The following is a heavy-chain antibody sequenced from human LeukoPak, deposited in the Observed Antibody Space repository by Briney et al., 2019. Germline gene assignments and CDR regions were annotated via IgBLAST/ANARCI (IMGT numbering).Heavy chain of an antibody. CDR2: IGIDSGNT. CDR1: GFTFSDSG. V-gene: IGHV3-48*01. CDR3: ARDYKYAFDN. D-gene: IGHD5-24*01. J-gene: IGHJ4*02. Sequence: GGSLRLSCAASGFTFSDSGMYWVRQAPGKGLEWISYIGIDSGNTNYADSVKGRFTISGDKAKNSLYLQMNSLRVEDTAVYYCARDYKYAFDNWGQGTLVTVSS.